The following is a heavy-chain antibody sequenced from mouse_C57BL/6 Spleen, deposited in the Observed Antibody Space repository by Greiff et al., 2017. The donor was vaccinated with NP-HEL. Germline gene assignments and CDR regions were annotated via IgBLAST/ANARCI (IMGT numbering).Heavy chain of an antibody. CDR1: GYAFSSYW. Sequence: VQLQQSGAELVKPGASVKISCKASGYAFSSYWMNWVKQRPGKGLEWIGQIYPGDGDTTYNGKFKGKATLTADKSSSTAYMQLSSLTSADSAVYFCARNYGSPYWYFDVWGTGTTVTVSS. D-gene: IGHD1-1*01. CDR2: IYPGDGDT. J-gene: IGHJ1*03. V-gene: IGHV1-80*01. CDR3: ARNYGSPYWYFDV.